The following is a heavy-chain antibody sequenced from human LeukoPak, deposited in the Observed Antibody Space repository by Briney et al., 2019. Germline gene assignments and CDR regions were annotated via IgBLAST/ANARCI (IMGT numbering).Heavy chain of an antibody. J-gene: IGHJ5*02. V-gene: IGHV4-61*02. Sequence: PSQTLSLTCTVSGGSISSGSYYWSWIRQPAGKGLEWIGRIYTSGSTNYNPSLKSRVTISVDTSKNQFSLKLSSVTAADTAVYYCARGRRKGGGEANWFDPWGQGTLVTVSS. CDR3: ARGRRKGGGEANWFDP. CDR2: IYTSGST. CDR1: GGSISSGSYY. D-gene: IGHD2-21*01.